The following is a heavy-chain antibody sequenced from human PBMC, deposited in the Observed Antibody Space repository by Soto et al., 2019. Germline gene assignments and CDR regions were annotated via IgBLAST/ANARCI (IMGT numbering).Heavy chain of an antibody. CDR2: INPNSGGT. J-gene: IGHJ4*02. Sequence: AAVKVSCKASGYTFTGDYMHWVRQAPGQGLEWMGWINPNSGGTNYAQKFQGWVTMTRDTSISTAYMELSRLRSDDTAVYYCARDVGKAVAPFDYWGQGTLVTVSS. CDR3: ARDVGKAVAPFDY. V-gene: IGHV1-2*04. CDR1: GYTFTGDY. D-gene: IGHD6-19*01.